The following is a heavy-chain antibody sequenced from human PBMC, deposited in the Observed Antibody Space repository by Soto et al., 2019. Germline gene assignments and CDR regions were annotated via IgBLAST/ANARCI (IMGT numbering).Heavy chain of an antibody. Sequence: GGSLRLSCAASGFTFSTYSMNWVRQAPGKGLEWVSYISSGATDIYYADSVKGRFTISRDDAKNSLYLQVNSLRAEDTAVYYCARHYTHQVVVRPYYYYYMDVWGKGTTVTVSS. J-gene: IGHJ6*03. V-gene: IGHV3-48*01. CDR3: ARHYTHQVVVRPYYYYYMDV. CDR2: ISSGATDI. D-gene: IGHD2-15*01. CDR1: GFTFSTYS.